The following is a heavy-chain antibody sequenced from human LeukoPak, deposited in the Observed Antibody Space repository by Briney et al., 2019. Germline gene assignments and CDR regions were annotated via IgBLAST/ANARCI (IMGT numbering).Heavy chain of an antibody. CDR3: ARGLPYSISDY. D-gene: IGHD6-13*01. CDR1: GFTFSNYG. CDR2: IWSDGSTK. J-gene: IGHJ4*02. V-gene: IGHV3-33*01. Sequence: PGGSLRFSCAASGFTFSNYGIHWVRQSPGKGLEWVAVIWSDGSTKYYADSVKGRLTISRDNSKNTVYLQMNSLRVEDMAVYYCARGLPYSISDYWGQGTLVSVSS.